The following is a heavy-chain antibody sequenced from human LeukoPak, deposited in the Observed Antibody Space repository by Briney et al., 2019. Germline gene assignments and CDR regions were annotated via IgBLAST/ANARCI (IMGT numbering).Heavy chain of an antibody. V-gene: IGHV1-2*02. CDR3: ARELNYDSSGYYFDY. CDR1: GYTFTGYY. CDR2: INANSGGT. D-gene: IGHD3-22*01. Sequence: ASVKVSCKASGYTFTGYYMHWVRQAPGQGLEWMGWINANSGGTNYAQKFQGRVTMTRDTSISTAYMELSRLRSDDTAVYYCARELNYDSSGYYFDYWGQGTLVTVSS. J-gene: IGHJ4*02.